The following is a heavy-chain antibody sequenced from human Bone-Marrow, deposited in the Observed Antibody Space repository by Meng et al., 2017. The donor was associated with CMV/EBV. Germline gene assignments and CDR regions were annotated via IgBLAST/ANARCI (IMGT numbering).Heavy chain of an antibody. J-gene: IGHJ3*02. Sequence: ASVKVSCKASGYTFTGYYIHWVRQAPGQGLEWMGWINPNSGGTNSAQTFQASVTMTRDKSISTAYIELTMLRSGDTAVYYCSRGGESSACRNIAFHIWGQGTMVTVSS. CDR2: INPNSGGT. D-gene: IGHD1-14*01. V-gene: IGHV1-2*02. CDR1: GYTFTGYY. CDR3: SRGGESSACRNIAFHI.